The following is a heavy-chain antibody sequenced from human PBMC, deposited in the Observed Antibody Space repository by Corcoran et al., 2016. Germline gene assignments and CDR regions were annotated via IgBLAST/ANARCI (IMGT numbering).Heavy chain of an antibody. CDR2: IYYSGST. CDR1: GGSISSGGYY. D-gene: IGHD2-15*01. CDR3: ARGEVGCRKCIVD. J-gene: IGHJ4*02. V-gene: IGHV4-31*03. Sequence: QVQLQESGPGLVKPSQTLSLTCTVSGGSISSGGYYWSWIRQHPGKGLEWIGYIYYSGSTYYNPSLKSRVTISGDTSKNQFSLKLSSVTAAATAVYYFARGEVGCRKCIVDWGQGTRVTVSS.